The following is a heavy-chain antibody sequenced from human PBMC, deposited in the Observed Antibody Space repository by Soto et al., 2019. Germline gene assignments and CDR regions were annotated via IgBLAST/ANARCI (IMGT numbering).Heavy chain of an antibody. Sequence: PSETLSLTCTVSGGSISTYYWSWIRQPPGKGLEWIGYIYYDGSTSCNPSLRSRVTISVDTSKNQFSLILSSVTSADTAVYYCARDQLSSGLYVWFDPWGQGTLVTVSS. V-gene: IGHV4-59*01. CDR2: IYYDGST. CDR1: GGSISTYY. CDR3: ARDQLSSGLYVWFDP. J-gene: IGHJ5*02. D-gene: IGHD6-25*01.